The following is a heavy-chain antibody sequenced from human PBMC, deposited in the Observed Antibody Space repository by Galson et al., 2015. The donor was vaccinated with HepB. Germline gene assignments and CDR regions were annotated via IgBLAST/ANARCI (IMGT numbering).Heavy chain of an antibody. J-gene: IGHJ4*02. CDR1: GYTLTELS. CDR2: FDPEDGET. CDR3: ATTGGPRRYSSGWYFGSRAAGY. Sequence: SVKVSCKVSGYTLTELSMHWVRQAPGKGLEWMGGFDPEDGETIYAQKFQGRVTMTEDTSTDTAYMELSSLRSEDTAVYYCATTGGPRRYSSGWYFGSRAAGYWGQGTLVTVSS. D-gene: IGHD6-13*01. V-gene: IGHV1-24*01.